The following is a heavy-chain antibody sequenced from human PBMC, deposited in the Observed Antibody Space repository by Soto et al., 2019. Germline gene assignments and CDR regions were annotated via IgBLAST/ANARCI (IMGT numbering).Heavy chain of an antibody. CDR2: IHHSGTT. CDR1: GGSISSNW. V-gene: IGHV4-4*02. D-gene: IGHD3-22*01. J-gene: IGHJ4*02. CDR3: ARHIAMSTMRGFDS. Sequence: QVQLQESGPGLVKPSETLSLTCDVSGGSISSNWWSWVRQPPGKGLEWCGEIHHSGTTNYNPSLKSRVTMSVYKSENQLSLNLNYVTAADTAVFYCARHIAMSTMRGFDSWGQGTLVTVSS.